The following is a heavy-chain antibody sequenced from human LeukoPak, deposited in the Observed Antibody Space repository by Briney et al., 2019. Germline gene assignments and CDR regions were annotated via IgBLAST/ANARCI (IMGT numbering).Heavy chain of an antibody. CDR2: ISSSGGTI. CDR3: AKSYGDYVICLDY. J-gene: IGHJ4*02. D-gene: IGHD4-17*01. V-gene: IGHV3-11*04. Sequence: KTGGSLRLSCAASGFIFTDYYMSWIRQAPGKGLEWVSYISSSGGTIYYADSVKGRFTISRDNTKNSLYLQMNSLRAEDTAVYYCAKSYGDYVICLDYWGQGTLVTVSS. CDR1: GFIFTDYY.